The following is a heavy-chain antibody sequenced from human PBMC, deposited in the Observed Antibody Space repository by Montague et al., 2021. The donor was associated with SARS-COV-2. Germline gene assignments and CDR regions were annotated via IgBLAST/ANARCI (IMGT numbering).Heavy chain of an antibody. J-gene: IGHJ3*02. CDR3: ARGSYGPDGFDI. D-gene: IGHD5-18*01. CDR1: GGSISSGTYY. Sequence: SETLSLTCTVSGGSISSGTYYWGWVRQPPGEGLEWIGTINYSGKTYYNPSLKSRVTISVDTSKNQFSLKLTSVTAADTAVYYCARGSYGPDGFDIWGQGTMVTVSS. V-gene: IGHV4-39*07. CDR2: INYSGKT.